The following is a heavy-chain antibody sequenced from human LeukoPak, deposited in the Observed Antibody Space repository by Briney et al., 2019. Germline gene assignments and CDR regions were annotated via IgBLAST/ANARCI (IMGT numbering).Heavy chain of an antibody. Sequence: ASVKVSCKASGYTCTSYYFSWVRQAPGQGLEWMGWISTYYGNTNYAQKLQDRVTMTTDTYTSTDYMELTSLRVDDTAVYYCARVYSTNYYGSGDRPFLFDYWGQGTVVTVSS. D-gene: IGHD3-10*01. CDR2: ISTYYGNT. CDR1: GYTCTSYY. CDR3: ARVYSTNYYGSGDRPFLFDY. J-gene: IGHJ4*02. V-gene: IGHV1-18*01.